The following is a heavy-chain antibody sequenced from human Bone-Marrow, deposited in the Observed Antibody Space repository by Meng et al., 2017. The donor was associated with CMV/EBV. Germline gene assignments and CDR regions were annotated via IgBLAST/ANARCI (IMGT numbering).Heavy chain of an antibody. Sequence: GGSLRLSCAASGFTFDDYAMHWVRQTPGKGLEWVGRIKSKIDGGATDYAAAVKGRFTISTDDSGTTLYLQMNSLKTEDTAVYYCTTGPAAIRGDYWGQGTLVTVSS. J-gene: IGHJ4*02. V-gene: IGHV3-15*01. D-gene: IGHD2-2*01. CDR2: IKSKIDGGAT. CDR1: GFTFDDYA. CDR3: TTGPAAIRGDY.